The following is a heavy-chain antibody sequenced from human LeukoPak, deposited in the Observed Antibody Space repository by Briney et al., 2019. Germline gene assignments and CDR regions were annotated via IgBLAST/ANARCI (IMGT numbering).Heavy chain of an antibody. CDR3: ARVRDAFDI. V-gene: IGHV4-4*07. CDR1: GGSISSYY. J-gene: IGHJ3*02. Sequence: SETLSLTCTVSGGSISSYYWSWIRQPPGKGLEWIGSIYTSGSTSYNPSLKSRVTMSVDTSKNQFSLKLSSVTAADTAVYYCARVRDAFDIWGQGTMVTVSS. CDR2: IYTSGST.